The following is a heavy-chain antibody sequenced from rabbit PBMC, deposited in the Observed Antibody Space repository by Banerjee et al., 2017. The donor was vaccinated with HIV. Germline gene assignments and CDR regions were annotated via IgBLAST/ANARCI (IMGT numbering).Heavy chain of an antibody. Sequence: QSLEESGGDLVKPGASLTLTCTASGFSFSSGYDMCWVRQAPGKGLEWIACFAVGGSDAPYYASWAKGRFTISKTSSTTVTLQMTSLTAADTATHFCARSGDGSSYGGFDLWGQGTLVT. D-gene: IGHD8-1*01. J-gene: IGHJ4*01. V-gene: IGHV1S40*01. CDR2: FAVGGSDAP. CDR1: GFSFSSGYD. CDR3: ARSGDGSSYGGFDL.